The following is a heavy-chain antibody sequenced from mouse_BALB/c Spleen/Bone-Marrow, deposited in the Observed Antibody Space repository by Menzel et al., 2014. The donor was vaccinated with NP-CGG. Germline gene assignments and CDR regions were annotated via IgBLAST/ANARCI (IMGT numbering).Heavy chain of an antibody. D-gene: IGHD2-14*01. CDR1: GDSITSGY. J-gene: IGHJ4*01. CDR2: ISYSGRT. V-gene: IGHV3-8*02. CDR3: ARAGYRYDVGYAMDN. Sequence: EVQLQESGPSLVKPSQTLSLTCSVTGDSITSGYWNWIRKFPGNKLEYMGYISYSGRTYYNPSLKSRISITRDTSKNQYYLQLNSVTTEDTATYYCARAGYRYDVGYAMDNWGQGTSVTVSS.